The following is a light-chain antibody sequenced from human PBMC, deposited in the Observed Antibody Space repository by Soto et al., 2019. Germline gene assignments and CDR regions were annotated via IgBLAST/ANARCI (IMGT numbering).Light chain of an antibody. Sequence: DIQMTQSPSSLSASVGDRVTITCRASQSISNFLNWYQQKPGKAPKLLMYSASSLAGGVPSRFSGSGSGTEFTLTISSLQPEDFATYYCQQSYSTLLFTFGPGTKVDIK. J-gene: IGKJ3*01. CDR1: QSISNF. CDR2: SAS. V-gene: IGKV1-39*01. CDR3: QQSYSTLLFT.